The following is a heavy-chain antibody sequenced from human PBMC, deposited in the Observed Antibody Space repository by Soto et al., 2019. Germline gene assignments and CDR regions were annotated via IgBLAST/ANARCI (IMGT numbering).Heavy chain of an antibody. CDR1: GFTFSTYA. Sequence: EVQLLESGGGLVQPGGSLRLSCAASGFTFSTYAMTWVRQAPGKGLEWVSSISGSSGTTYYADSVKGRFTISRDYSKNTQSLHKNRQRAEDTAIYYCADFVLCGDYMSAWDSCGQVTLVSVAS. CDR3: ADFVLCGDYMSAWDS. V-gene: IGHV3-23*01. D-gene: IGHD4-17*01. CDR2: ISGSSGTT. J-gene: IGHJ4*02.